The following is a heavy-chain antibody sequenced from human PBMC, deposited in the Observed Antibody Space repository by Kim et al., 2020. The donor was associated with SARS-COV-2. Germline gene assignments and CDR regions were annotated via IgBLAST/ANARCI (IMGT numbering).Heavy chain of an antibody. J-gene: IGHJ1*01. V-gene: IGHV3-30*18. CDR1: GFTFSSYG. D-gene: IGHD2-2*02. CDR2: ISYDGSNK. Sequence: GGSLRLSCAASGFTFSSYGMHWVRQAPGKGLEWVAVISYDGSNKYYADSVKGRFTISRDNSKNTLYLQMNSLRAEDTAVYYCAKVPRYCSSTSCYTLWYFQHWGQGTLVTVSS. CDR3: AKVPRYCSSTSCYTLWYFQH.